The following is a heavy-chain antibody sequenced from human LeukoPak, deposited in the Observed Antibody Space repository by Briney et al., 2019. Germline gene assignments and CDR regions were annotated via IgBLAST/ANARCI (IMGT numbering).Heavy chain of an antibody. V-gene: IGHV2-5*01. D-gene: IGHD1-26*01. J-gene: IGHJ4*02. Sequence: SGPTLVNPTQTLTLTCTFSGFSLSTSGVGVGWIRQPPGKALEWLALIYWNDDKRYSPSLKSRLTITKDTSKNQVVLTMTNMDPVDTATYYCAHRRPVSNSAGSYYELNYWGQGTLVTVSS. CDR3: AHRRPVSNSAGSYYELNY. CDR1: GFSLSTSGVG. CDR2: IYWNDDK.